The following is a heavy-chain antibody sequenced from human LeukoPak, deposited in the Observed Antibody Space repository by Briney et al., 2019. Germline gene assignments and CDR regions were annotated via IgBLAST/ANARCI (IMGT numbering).Heavy chain of an antibody. CDR2: INPNSGGT. Sequence: ASVKVSCKASGYTFTDYYMHWVRQAPGQGLEWMGWINPNSGGTNYAQRFQGRVTMTRDTSTNTAYMELSRLRSDDTAVYSCARENEWEPNYWGQGTLVTVSS. V-gene: IGHV1-2*02. J-gene: IGHJ4*02. CDR3: ARENEWEPNY. CDR1: GYTFTDYY. D-gene: IGHD1-26*01.